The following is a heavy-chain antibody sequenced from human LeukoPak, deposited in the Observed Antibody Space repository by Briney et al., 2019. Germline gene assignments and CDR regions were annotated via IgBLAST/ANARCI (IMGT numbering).Heavy chain of an antibody. D-gene: IGHD3-22*01. Sequence: PGGSLRLSCAASGFTVSSNYTSWVRQAPGKGLEWVSVIYSGGSTYYADSVKGRFTISRDNSKNTLYLQMNSLRAEDTAVYYCASQDYYDSSGFDYWGQGTLVTVSS. CDR1: GFTVSSNY. CDR2: IYSGGST. J-gene: IGHJ4*02. CDR3: ASQDYYDSSGFDY. V-gene: IGHV3-53*01.